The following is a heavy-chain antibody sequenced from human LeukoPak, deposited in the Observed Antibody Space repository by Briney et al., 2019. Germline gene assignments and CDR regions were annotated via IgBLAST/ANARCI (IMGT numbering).Heavy chain of an antibody. CDR3: ARDDLVDTATRNPNYYYYMDV. J-gene: IGHJ6*03. CDR1: GGTFSSYA. V-gene: IGHV1-69*05. Sequence: GASVKVSCKASGGTFSSYAISWVRQAPGQGLEWMGGIIPIFGTANYAQKFQGRVTITTDESTSTAYMELSSLRSEDTAVYYCARDDLVDTATRNPNYYYYMDVWGKGTTVTVSS. D-gene: IGHD5-18*01. CDR2: IIPIFGTA.